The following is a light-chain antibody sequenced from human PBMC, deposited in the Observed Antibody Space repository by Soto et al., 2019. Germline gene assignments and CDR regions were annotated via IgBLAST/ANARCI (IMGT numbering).Light chain of an antibody. CDR3: AAWDDSLNGRYV. J-gene: IGLJ1*01. CDR2: SNN. Sequence: QSLRSQPPSASGTPGQRVTISCSGSSSNIGRNTVNWYQQLPGTAPKLLIYSNNQRPSGVSDRFSGSKSDTSASLAISGLQSEDEADYYCAAWDDSLNGRYVFGTGTKVTVL. V-gene: IGLV1-44*01. CDR1: SSNIGRNT.